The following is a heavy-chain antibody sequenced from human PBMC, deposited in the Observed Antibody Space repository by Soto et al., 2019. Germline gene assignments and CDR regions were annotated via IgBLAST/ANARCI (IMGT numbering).Heavy chain of an antibody. J-gene: IGHJ3*02. CDR2: IYGSGNT. Sequence: QVQLPESGPGLVKPSETLSLTCAFSGGSISSYYWSWLRQPPGKGLEWIGDIYGSGNTNYNPSLNSRGIISIDTSQNQLSLKLTSVTAADTAVYYCARPHGGPYAFDIWGRGTMVTVSS. CDR3: ARPHGGPYAFDI. V-gene: IGHV4-59*01. D-gene: IGHD3-10*01. CDR1: GGSISSYY.